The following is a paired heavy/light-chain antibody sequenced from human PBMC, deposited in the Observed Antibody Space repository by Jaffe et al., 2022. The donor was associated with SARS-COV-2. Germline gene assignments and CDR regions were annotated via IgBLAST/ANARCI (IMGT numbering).Heavy chain of an antibody. CDR1: GYTFTSYY. CDR2: INPSGGST. V-gene: IGHV1-46*01. CDR3: ARDSGGYCSGGSCRQTLFDY. J-gene: IGHJ4*02. D-gene: IGHD2-15*01. Sequence: QVQLVQSGAEVKKPGASVKVSCKASGYTFTSYYMHWVRQAPGQGLEWMGIINPSGGSTSYAQKFQGRVTMTRDTSTSTVYMELSSLRSEDTAVYYCARDSGGYCSGGSCRQTLFDYWGQGTLVTVSS.
Light chain of an antibody. Sequence: DIVMTQTPLSSPVTLGQPASISCRSSQSLVHSDGNTYLSWLQQRPGQPPRLLIYKISNRFSGVPDRFSGSGAGTDFTLKISRVEAEDVGVYYCMQATQFPPLFGQGTKLEIK. CDR3: MQATQFPPL. CDR2: KIS. CDR1: QSLVHSDGNTY. J-gene: IGKJ2*01. V-gene: IGKV2-24*01.